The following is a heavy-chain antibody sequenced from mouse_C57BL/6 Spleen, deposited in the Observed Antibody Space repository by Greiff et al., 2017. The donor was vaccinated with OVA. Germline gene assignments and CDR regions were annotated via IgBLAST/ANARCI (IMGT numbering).Heavy chain of an antibody. CDR1: GYTFTSYW. CDR3: ARRTVVATADH. J-gene: IGHJ2*01. V-gene: IGHV1-50*01. CDR2: IDPSDSYT. D-gene: IGHD1-1*01. Sequence: QVQLQQPGAELVKPGASVKLSCKASGYTFTSYWMQWVKQRPGQGLEWIGEIDPSDSYTNYNQKFKGKATLTVDTSSSTAYMQLSSLTSEDSAVYYCARRTVVATADHWGQGTTLTVSS.